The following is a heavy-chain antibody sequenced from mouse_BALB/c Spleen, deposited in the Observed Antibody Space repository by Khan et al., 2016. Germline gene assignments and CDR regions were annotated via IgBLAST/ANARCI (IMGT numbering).Heavy chain of an antibody. V-gene: IGHV5-6-5*01. CDR2: ISSGGST. J-gene: IGHJ2*01. Sequence: EVELVESGGGLVKPGGSLKLSCAASGFTFSSYAMSWVRQTPEKRLEWVASISSGGSTYYPDSVKGRFTISSVKAWNILNLQMSSLRTEDTARYYCARENYGNYGDCIDYWGQGTTLTVSS. D-gene: IGHD2-1*01. CDR1: GFTFSSYA. CDR3: ARENYGNYGDCIDY.